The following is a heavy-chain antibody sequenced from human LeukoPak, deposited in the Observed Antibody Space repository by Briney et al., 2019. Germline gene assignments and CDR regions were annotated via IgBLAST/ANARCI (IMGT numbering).Heavy chain of an antibody. CDR3: AREYCSSTSCYCDV. CDR1: GGSISSGDYY. D-gene: IGHD2-2*01. V-gene: IGHV4-30-4*01. CDR2: IYYSGST. J-gene: IGHJ6*02. Sequence: SETLSLTCTVSGGSISSGDYYWRWIRQPPGKGLEWIEYIYYSGSTYYNPSLKSRVTISVDTSKNQFSLKLSSVTAADTAVYYCAREYCSSTSCYCDVWGQGTTVTVSS.